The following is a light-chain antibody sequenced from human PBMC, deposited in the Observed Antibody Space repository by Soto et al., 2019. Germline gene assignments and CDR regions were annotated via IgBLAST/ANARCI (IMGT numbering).Light chain of an antibody. J-gene: IGKJ1*01. CDR1: QIVSSRY. CDR2: GAS. V-gene: IGKV3-20*01. Sequence: EIVFTQSPGTLSLSPGERATLSCRASQIVSSRYLAWYQQKPGQAPRLLIYGASSRATGIPDRFSGSGSGTDFTLTISRLEPEDFAVYYCQQYGSSPRTFGQGTKVEIK. CDR3: QQYGSSPRT.